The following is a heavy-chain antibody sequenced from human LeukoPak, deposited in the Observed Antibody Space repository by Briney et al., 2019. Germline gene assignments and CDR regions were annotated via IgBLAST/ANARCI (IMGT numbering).Heavy chain of an antibody. CDR3: AHPTEYSSSWYGNWFDP. J-gene: IGHJ5*02. Sequence: GGSLRLSCAASGFTFSSYWMHWVRQAPGKGLEWVSAISGSGGSTYYADSLKGRFTISRDNSKNTLYLQMNSLRAEDTAVYYCAHPTEYSSSWYGNWFDPWGQGTLVTVSS. V-gene: IGHV3-23*01. CDR2: ISGSGGST. CDR1: GFTFSSYW. D-gene: IGHD6-13*01.